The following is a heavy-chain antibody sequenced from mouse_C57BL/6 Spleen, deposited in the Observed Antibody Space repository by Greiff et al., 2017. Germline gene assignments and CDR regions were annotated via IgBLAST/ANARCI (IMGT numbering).Heavy chain of an antibody. CDR1: GYTFTSYW. CDR2: IDPSDSYT. D-gene: IGHD2-4*01. CDR3: ARDDYDEGVRFAY. Sequence: QVQLQQSGAELVMPGASVKLSCKASGYTFTSYWMHWVKQRPGQGLEWIGEIDPSDSYTNYNQKFKGKSTLTVDKSSSTAYMQLSSLTSEDSAVYYCARDDYDEGVRFAYWGQGTLVTVSA. J-gene: IGHJ3*01. V-gene: IGHV1-69*01.